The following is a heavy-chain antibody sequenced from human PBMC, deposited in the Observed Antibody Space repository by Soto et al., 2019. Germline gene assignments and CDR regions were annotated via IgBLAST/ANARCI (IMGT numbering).Heavy chain of an antibody. CDR2: IFYSGST. D-gene: IGHD6-13*01. CDR1: GDSISSSNYF. J-gene: IGHJ5*02. Sequence: SETLSLTCTVSGDSISSSNYFWGWIRQPPGKGLEWIGTIFYSGSTYYNPSLKSRVTISVDTSKNQFSLKLTSVTAADTAVYYCARHQSHSSSYVDPWGQGTLVTVSS. CDR3: ARHQSHSSSYVDP. V-gene: IGHV4-39*01.